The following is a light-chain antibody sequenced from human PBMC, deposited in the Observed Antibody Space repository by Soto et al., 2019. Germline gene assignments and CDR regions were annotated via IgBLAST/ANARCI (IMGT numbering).Light chain of an antibody. V-gene: IGKV3-20*01. Sequence: EVVLTQSPATLSVSPGERVTLSCRASQSVGSNLAWFQQKPGQAPRLLIYGTSTRATGIPDRFSGSGSGTDFTLTISRLEPEDFAVYYCQQYGSSPWTFGQGTKVDNK. J-gene: IGKJ1*01. CDR3: QQYGSSPWT. CDR1: QSVGSN. CDR2: GTS.